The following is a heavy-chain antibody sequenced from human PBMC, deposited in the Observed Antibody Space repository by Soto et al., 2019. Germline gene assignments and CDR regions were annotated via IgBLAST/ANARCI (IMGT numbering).Heavy chain of an antibody. D-gene: IGHD2-15*01. J-gene: IGHJ4*02. CDR1: GGSVSGYF. Sequence: SETLYLTCAVYGGSVSGYFWSWIRQPPGKGLEWIGEINHSGTTSYSPSLDSRVTTSVDTSKNQFSLRLSSVTAADTAIYYCARRYCSDSYCSYFDYWGRGTLVTVS. V-gene: IGHV4-34*01. CDR3: ARRYCSDSYCSYFDY. CDR2: INHSGTT.